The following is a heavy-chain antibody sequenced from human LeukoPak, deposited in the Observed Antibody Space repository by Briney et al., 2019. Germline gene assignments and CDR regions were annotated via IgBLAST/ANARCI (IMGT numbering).Heavy chain of an antibody. V-gene: IGHV3-23*01. CDR2: ISGSGGST. Sequence: GGSLRLSCAASGFTFSSYAMSWVRQAPGKGLEWASAISGSGGSTYYGDSVKGRFTISRDNSKNTLYLQMNSLRAEDTAVYYCAKTRPLDSSSWSHGDYWGQGTLVTVSS. CDR1: GFTFSSYA. J-gene: IGHJ4*02. D-gene: IGHD6-13*01. CDR3: AKTRPLDSSSWSHGDY.